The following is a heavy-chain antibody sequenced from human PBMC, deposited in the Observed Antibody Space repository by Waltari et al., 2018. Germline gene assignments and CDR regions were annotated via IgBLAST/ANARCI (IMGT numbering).Heavy chain of an antibody. J-gene: IGHJ6*02. D-gene: IGHD3-22*01. CDR2: IYSGGST. CDR3: ARVSTMIDSSGYYPYYYYGMDV. CDR1: GFTVSSNY. Sequence: EVQLVESGGGLIQPGGSLRLSCAASGFTVSSNYMSWVRQAPGKGLEWVSVIYSGGSTYYADSVKGRFTISRDNSKNTLYLQMNSLRAEDTAVYYCARVSTMIDSSGYYPYYYYGMDVWGQGTTVTVSS. V-gene: IGHV3-53*01.